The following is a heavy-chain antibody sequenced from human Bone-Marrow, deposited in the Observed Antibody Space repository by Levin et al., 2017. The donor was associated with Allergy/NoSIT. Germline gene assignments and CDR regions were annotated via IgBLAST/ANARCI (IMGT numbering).Heavy chain of an antibody. CDR3: ARDKSGTYFSFDV. CDR1: GDSISRSF. CDR2: ISYSGST. J-gene: IGHJ4*02. D-gene: IGHD1-26*01. V-gene: IGHV4-59*01. Sequence: PSETLSLTCTVSGDSISRSFWSWIRQPPGKGLEWIGYISYSGSTNYNPSLKSRVTISLDTSKSQFSLSLTSVTAADAALYYCARDKSGTYFSFDVWGQGTLVAVSS.